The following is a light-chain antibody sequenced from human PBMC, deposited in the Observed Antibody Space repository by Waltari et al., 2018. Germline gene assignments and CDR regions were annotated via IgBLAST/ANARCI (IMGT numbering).Light chain of an antibody. CDR2: EVS. V-gene: IGKV2-30*02. CDR1: QSLVHSNGNTY. Sequence: DVVMTQSPLSLPITAGQPASIACRASQSLVHSNGNTYLSWYQQKPGQPPRRLIYEVSNQDSGFPDRFSGSGAGTDFTLKISRVEAEDVGVYYCGQGTHLPYSFGQGTKVEIK. CDR3: GQGTHLPYS. J-gene: IGKJ2*03.